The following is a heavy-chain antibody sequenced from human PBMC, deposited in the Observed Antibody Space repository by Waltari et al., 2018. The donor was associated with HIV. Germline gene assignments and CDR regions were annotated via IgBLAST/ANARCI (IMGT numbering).Heavy chain of an antibody. J-gene: IGHJ4*02. CDR1: GYTFTTYA. V-gene: IGHV1-8*02. Sequence: QVRLVQSGAEVRKPGASVKVSCKASGYTFTTYAMNWVRQASGQGLEWMGWMNPHTGNTAYAQKFQDRVLMTRDTSINTAYLQLDKLTSDDTAIYFCTRSPFPSDFWGQGTLVTVSS. CDR2: MNPHTGNT. CDR3: TRSPFPSDF.